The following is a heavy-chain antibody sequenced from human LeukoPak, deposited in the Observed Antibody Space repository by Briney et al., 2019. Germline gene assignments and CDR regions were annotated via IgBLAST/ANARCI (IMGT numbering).Heavy chain of an antibody. CDR3: ARQRAVATDY. Sequence: GESLKISCKGSGYSFTNYWIGWVRQMPGKGLEWMGIIYPGASDTRYSPSFQGQVTISADKSTNTAYLQWSSLKASDTAMYYCARQRAVATDYWGQGTLVTVSS. V-gene: IGHV5-51*01. D-gene: IGHD6-19*01. CDR2: IYPGASDT. CDR1: GYSFTNYW. J-gene: IGHJ4*02.